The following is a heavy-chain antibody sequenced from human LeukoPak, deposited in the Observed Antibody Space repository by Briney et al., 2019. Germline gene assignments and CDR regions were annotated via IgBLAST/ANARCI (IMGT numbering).Heavy chain of an antibody. Sequence: SSETLSLTCTVSGGSISSSSYYWGWIRQPPGKGLEWIGSIYYSGSTYYNPSLKSRVTISVDTSKNQFSLKLSSVTAADTAVYYCARGGNYDYVWGSYRYTNYFDYWGQGTLVTVSS. CDR2: IYYSGST. V-gene: IGHV4-39*01. J-gene: IGHJ4*02. CDR3: ARGGNYDYVWGSYRYTNYFDY. D-gene: IGHD3-16*02. CDR1: GGSISSSSYY.